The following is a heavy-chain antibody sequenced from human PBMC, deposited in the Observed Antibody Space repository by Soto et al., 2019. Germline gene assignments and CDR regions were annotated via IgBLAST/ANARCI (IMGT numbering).Heavy chain of an antibody. CDR1: EFTFSSYE. Sequence: GSLRLSCVASEFTFSSYEMNWVRQAPGKGLEWVSYISTSGTTIYYTDSVKGRFTISRDNAKKSLYLQMNSLRAEDTAVYYCVRFGGAAAGPGDYWGQGTLVTVSS. J-gene: IGHJ4*02. CDR2: ISTSGTTI. D-gene: IGHD6-13*01. CDR3: VRFGGAAAGPGDY. V-gene: IGHV3-48*03.